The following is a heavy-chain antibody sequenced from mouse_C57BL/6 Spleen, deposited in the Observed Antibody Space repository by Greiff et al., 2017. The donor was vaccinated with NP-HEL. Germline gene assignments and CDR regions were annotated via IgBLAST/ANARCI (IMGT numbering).Heavy chain of an antibody. CDR2: INPNNGGT. D-gene: IGHD1-1*01. Sequence: EVQLQQSGPELVKPGASVKISCKASGYTFTDYYMNWVKQSHGKSLEWIGDINPNNGGTSYNQKFKGKATLTVDKSSSTAYMELRSLTSVDSAVYYCGVITTVVDAMDYWDQGTSVTVSS. V-gene: IGHV1-26*01. CDR3: GVITTVVDAMDY. CDR1: GYTFTDYY. J-gene: IGHJ4*01.